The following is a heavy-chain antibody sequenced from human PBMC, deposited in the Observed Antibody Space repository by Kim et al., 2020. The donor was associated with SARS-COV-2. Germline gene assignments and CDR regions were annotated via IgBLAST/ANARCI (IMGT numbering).Heavy chain of an antibody. Sequence: ASVKVSCKVSGYTLTELSMHWVRQAPGKGLEWMGGFDPEDGETIYAQKFQGRVTMTEDTSTDTAYMELSSLRSEDTAVYYCATVLRALDYYDSSGYQPPDIWGQGTMVTVSS. CDR3: ATVLRALDYYDSSGYQPPDI. CDR2: FDPEDGET. V-gene: IGHV1-24*01. D-gene: IGHD3-22*01. J-gene: IGHJ3*02. CDR1: GYTLTELS.